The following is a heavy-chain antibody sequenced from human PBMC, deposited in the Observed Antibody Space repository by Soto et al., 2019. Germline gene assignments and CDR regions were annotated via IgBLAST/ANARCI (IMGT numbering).Heavy chain of an antibody. D-gene: IGHD1-26*01. CDR1: GFTFSNYG. CDR3: AKDGWMPTIRGAAFNI. CDR2: VSYRGTNK. J-gene: IGHJ3*02. Sequence: QSGGSLRLSCVASGFTFSNYGMHWVRQAPGKGLEWVAFVSYRGTNKYHADSVKGRFTISRDDSKNTVYLQMNSLRAEDTAVYFCAKDGWMPTIRGAAFNIWGQGTGVTVSS. V-gene: IGHV3-30*18.